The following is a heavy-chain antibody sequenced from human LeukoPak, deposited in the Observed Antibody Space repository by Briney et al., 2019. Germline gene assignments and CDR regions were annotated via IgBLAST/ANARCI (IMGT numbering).Heavy chain of an antibody. CDR1: GYTFTGYY. Sequence: ASVKVSCKASGYTFTGYYMHWVRQAPGQGLEWMGRINPNSGGTYYAQKFRSRVTMTGDTSISTAYMELASLISDDTAVYYCAGGVLHGGGNWFDPWGQGTLVTVSS. CDR2: INPNSGGT. V-gene: IGHV1-2*06. J-gene: IGHJ5*02. D-gene: IGHD3-16*01. CDR3: AGGVLHGGGNWFDP.